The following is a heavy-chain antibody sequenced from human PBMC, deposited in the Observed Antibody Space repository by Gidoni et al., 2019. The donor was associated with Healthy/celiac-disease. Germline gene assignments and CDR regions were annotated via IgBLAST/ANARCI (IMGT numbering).Heavy chain of an antibody. CDR1: GFTFGCLV. V-gene: IGHV3-23*01. J-gene: IGHJ3*02. CDR3: AKESGVIVVVPAALTGAFDI. CDR2: ILGSGGST. D-gene: IGHD2-2*01. Sequence: EVQLSESGGGLVQRGGSLRVSCAASGFTFGCLVMGWVRQAPGKGLKWVSAILGSGGSTYYADSVKGRFTISRDNSKNTLYLQMNSLRAEDTAVYYCAKESGVIVVVPAALTGAFDIWGQGTMVTVSS.